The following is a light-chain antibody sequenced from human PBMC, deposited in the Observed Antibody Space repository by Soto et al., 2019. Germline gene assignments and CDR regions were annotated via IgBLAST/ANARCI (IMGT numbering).Light chain of an antibody. CDR2: KIS. Sequence: DIVMTLTPLSSTVTLGQPASISCTSSESLVHSDCNTYLSWLHQRPGQPPRLLIYKISNRFSGVPDRFSGSGAGTDFTLKISRVEAEDVGVYYCMQATPPRFPPYTFGKGTKLEIE. CDR3: MQATPPRFPPYT. V-gene: IGKV2-24*01. CDR1: ESLVHSDCNTY. J-gene: IGKJ2*01.